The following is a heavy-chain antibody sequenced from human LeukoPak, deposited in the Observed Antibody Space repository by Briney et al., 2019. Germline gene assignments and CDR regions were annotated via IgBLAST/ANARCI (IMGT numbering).Heavy chain of an antibody. Sequence: PGGSLRLSCAASGFTVSSNYMSWVRQAPGKGLEWVSVIYSGGSTYYADSVKGGFTISRDNSKNTLYLQMNSLRAEDTAVYYCARGFGYSNNYYFDYWGQGTLVTVSS. CDR1: GFTVSSNY. CDR3: ARGFGYSNNYYFDY. V-gene: IGHV3-66*01. D-gene: IGHD6-13*01. J-gene: IGHJ4*02. CDR2: IYSGGST.